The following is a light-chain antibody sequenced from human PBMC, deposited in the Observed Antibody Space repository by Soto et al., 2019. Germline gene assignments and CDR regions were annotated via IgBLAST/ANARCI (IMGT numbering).Light chain of an antibody. J-gene: IGKJ1*01. CDR2: GAS. Sequence: EIVMTQSPATLSVSPGERATLSCRASQSVRSNLAWYQQIPGQAPRLLIYGASARATGIPATFSGSGSGTEFTLTISSLQSEDFAVYYCQQYNNWPRTFGQGTK. CDR3: QQYNNWPRT. V-gene: IGKV3-15*01. CDR1: QSVRSN.